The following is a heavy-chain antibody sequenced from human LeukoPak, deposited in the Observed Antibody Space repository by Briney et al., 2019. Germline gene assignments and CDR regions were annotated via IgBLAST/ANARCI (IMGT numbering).Heavy chain of an antibody. CDR1: GFTFSRHG. J-gene: IGHJ4*02. D-gene: IGHD3-3*01. V-gene: IGHV3-30*03. CDR3: ARDRAWNYFDY. Sequence: GGSLRLSCAPSGFTFSRHGMHWVRQAPGKGLEWVAFISNDGSRKYYAHSVEGRFTISRDNSKNTLYLQMDSLRAEDTAVYYCARDRAWNYFDYWGQGTLVTVSS. CDR2: ISNDGSRK.